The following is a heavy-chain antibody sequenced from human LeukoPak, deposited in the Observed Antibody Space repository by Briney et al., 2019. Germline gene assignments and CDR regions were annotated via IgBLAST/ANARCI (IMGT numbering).Heavy chain of an antibody. Sequence: PSETLSLTCTVSGGSISSYYWSWIRQPPGKGLEWVGYIYYSGSTNYNPSLKSRVTISVDTSKNQFFLKLSSVTAADTAVYYCARFHYYGSGSHTYYFDYWGQGTLVTVSS. CDR3: ARFHYYGSGSHTYYFDY. CDR2: IYYSGST. CDR1: GGSISSYY. J-gene: IGHJ4*02. V-gene: IGHV4-59*01. D-gene: IGHD3-10*01.